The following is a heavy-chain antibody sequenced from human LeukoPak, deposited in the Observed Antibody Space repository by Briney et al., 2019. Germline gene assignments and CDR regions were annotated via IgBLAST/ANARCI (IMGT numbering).Heavy chain of an antibody. CDR2: ISAYNGNT. V-gene: IGHV1-18*01. D-gene: IGHD6-13*01. CDR3: ARDQSVRLLQTSSTYFKHVFAI. J-gene: IGHJ3*02. CDR1: GYTFTNYG. Sequence: GASVKVSCKTSGYTFTNYGISWVRQAPGLGLEWMGWISAYNGNTNYAQRVQGRVTTTTDTSTSTAYMELRSLRFDDTAVYYCARDQSVRLLQTSSTYFKHVFAIWGQGSMVTVSS.